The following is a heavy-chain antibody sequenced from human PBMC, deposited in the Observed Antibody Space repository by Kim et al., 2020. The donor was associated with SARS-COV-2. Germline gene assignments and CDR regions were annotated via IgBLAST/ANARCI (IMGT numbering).Heavy chain of an antibody. V-gene: IGHV4-34*01. J-gene: IGHJ6*02. CDR3: ARGGITAAPFRMDV. CDR1: GGSFSGYY. D-gene: IGHD6-13*01. Sequence: SETLSLTCAVYGGSFSGYYWSWIRQPPGKGLEWIGEINHSGSTNYNPSLKSRVTISVDTSKNQFSLKLSSVTAADTAVYYCARGGITAAPFRMDVWGQGTTVTVSS. CDR2: INHSGST.